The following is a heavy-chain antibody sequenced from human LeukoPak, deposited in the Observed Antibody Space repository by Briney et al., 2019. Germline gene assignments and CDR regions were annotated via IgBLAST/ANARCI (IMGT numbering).Heavy chain of an antibody. Sequence: SSETLSFTCTVSGGYIITSGHYWGWFRQPPGKGLEWIGSIYYTGVTSTNPFFRSRMSISVDTSKNQFSLNLTSVTAADAAVYYCARERSSSGGHSWFDPWGQGTLVTVSS. CDR1: GGYIITSGHY. D-gene: IGHD4-23*01. V-gene: IGHV4-39*07. CDR3: ARERSSSGGHSWFDP. CDR2: IYYTGVT. J-gene: IGHJ5*02.